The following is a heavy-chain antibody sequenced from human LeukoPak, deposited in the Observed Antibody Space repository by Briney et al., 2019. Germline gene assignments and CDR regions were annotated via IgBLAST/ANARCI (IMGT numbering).Heavy chain of an antibody. V-gene: IGHV1-2*02. CDR3: ARDGLSIAASTY. CDR1: GYTFTGYY. D-gene: IGHD6-6*01. J-gene: IGHJ4*02. Sequence: ASVKVSCKASGYTFTGYYMHWVRQAPGQGLEWMGWINPNSGGTNYAQKLQGRVTMTTDTSTSTAYMELGSLRSDDTAVYYCARDGLSIAASTYWGQGTLVTVSS. CDR2: INPNSGGT.